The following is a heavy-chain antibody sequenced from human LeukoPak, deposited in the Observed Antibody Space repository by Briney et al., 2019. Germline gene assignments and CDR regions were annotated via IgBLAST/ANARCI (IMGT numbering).Heavy chain of an antibody. V-gene: IGHV3-64D*06. CDR1: GFTFSSYA. J-gene: IGHJ4*02. D-gene: IGHD3-22*01. Sequence: PGGSLRLSCSASGFTFSSYALHWVRQAPGKGLEYVSSISSNGGSTYYADSVKGRFTISRDNSKNTLYLHMSSLKPEDTAVYYCARDSYDSSGYYPDYWGQGTLVTVSS. CDR3: ARDSYDSSGYYPDY. CDR2: ISSNGGST.